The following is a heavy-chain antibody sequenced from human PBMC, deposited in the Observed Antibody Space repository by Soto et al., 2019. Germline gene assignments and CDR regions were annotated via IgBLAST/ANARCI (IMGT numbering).Heavy chain of an antibody. D-gene: IGHD2-2*01. J-gene: IGHJ4*02. CDR3: ARQDIVVVPAAKSPFDY. Sequence: SETLSLTCTVSGGSISSSSYYWGWIRQPPGKGLEWIGSIYYSGSTYYNPSLKSRVTISVDTSKNQFSLKLSSVTAADTAVYYCARQDIVVVPAAKSPFDYWGQGTLVTVSS. V-gene: IGHV4-39*01. CDR1: GGSISSSSYY. CDR2: IYYSGST.